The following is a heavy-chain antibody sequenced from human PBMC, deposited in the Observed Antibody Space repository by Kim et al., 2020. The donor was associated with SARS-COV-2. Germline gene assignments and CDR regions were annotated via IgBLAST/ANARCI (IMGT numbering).Heavy chain of an antibody. CDR2: IYYSGST. J-gene: IGHJ5*02. D-gene: IGHD6-13*01. CDR1: GDSMNNYY. Sequence: SETLSLTCAVSGDSMNNYYWSWIRQPPGKGLEWIGYIYYSGSTNYNPSLKSRVTMSVDTSKNQFSLKLTSVTAADTAMYYCARDKGGSSWYGDWFDPWGQGTLVTVSS. V-gene: IGHV4-59*13. CDR3: ARDKGGSSWYGDWFDP.